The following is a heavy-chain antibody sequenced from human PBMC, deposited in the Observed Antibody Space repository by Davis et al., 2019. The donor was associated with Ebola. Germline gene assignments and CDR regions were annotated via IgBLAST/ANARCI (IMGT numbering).Heavy chain of an antibody. CDR3: ARDPGYYDILTGYPTYYYYGMDV. CDR2: ISYDGSNK. D-gene: IGHD3-9*01. CDR1: GFTFSSYG. Sequence: GGSLRLSCAASGFTFSSYGMHWVRQAPGKGLEWVAVISYDGSNKYYADSVKGRFTIYRDNSKNPLYLQMNSLRAEDTAVYYCARDPGYYDILTGYPTYYYYGMDVWGKGTTVTVSS. J-gene: IGHJ6*04. V-gene: IGHV3-30*03.